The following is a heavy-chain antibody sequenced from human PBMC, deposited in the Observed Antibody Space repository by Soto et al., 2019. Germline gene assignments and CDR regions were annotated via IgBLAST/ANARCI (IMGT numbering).Heavy chain of an antibody. CDR3: ARVGVGSSSANYYFDY. CDR2: IIPIFGTA. D-gene: IGHD6-13*01. J-gene: IGHJ4*02. Sequence: SVKVSCKASGGTFSSYAISWVRQAPGQGLEWMGGIIPIFGTANYAQKFQGRVTITADESTSTAYMELSSLRSEDTAVYYCARVGVGSSSANYYFDYWGQGTLVTVSS. V-gene: IGHV1-69*13. CDR1: GGTFSSYA.